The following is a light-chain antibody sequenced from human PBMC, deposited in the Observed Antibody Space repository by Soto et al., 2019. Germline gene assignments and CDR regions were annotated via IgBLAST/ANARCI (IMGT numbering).Light chain of an antibody. J-gene: IGKJ4*01. CDR2: GAS. V-gene: IGKV3-15*01. CDR3: HQYNIWPPLL. CDR1: QSVRSN. Sequence: EIVMTQSPATLSVSPWESATLSCRASQSVRSNLAWYQQKPGQAPRLLIYGASTRATGIPARFSGSGSGTEYTLTISGLQSEDFAVYYCHQYNIWPPLLFGGGTKVDIK.